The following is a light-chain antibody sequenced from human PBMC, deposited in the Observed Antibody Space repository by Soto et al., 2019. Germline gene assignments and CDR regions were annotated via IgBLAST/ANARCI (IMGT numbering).Light chain of an antibody. CDR1: SSDVGGYNY. J-gene: IGLJ1*01. V-gene: IGLV2-14*01. CDR3: SSYTSSSIDNV. CDR2: EVS. Sequence: QSALTQPASVSGSPGQSITISCTGTSSDVGGYNYVSWYQQHPGKAPKLMIYEVSNRPSGDSNRFSGSKSGNTASLSISGLQAEDEADYYCSSYTSSSIDNVFGTGTKLTVL.